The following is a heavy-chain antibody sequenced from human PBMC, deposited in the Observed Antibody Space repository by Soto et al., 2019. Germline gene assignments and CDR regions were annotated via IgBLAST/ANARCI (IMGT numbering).Heavy chain of an antibody. CDR1: GFTFSSYS. V-gene: IGHV3-21*01. J-gene: IGHJ6*02. CDR2: ISSSSSNI. CDR3: ARRGYCSSTSCSAYYYYGMDV. D-gene: IGHD2-2*01. Sequence: VGSLRLSCAASGFTFSSYSMNWVRQAPGKGLEWVSSISSSSSNIYYADSVKGRFTISRDNAKNSLYLQMNSLRAEDTAVYYCARRGYCSSTSCSAYYYYGMDVWGQGTTVTVSS.